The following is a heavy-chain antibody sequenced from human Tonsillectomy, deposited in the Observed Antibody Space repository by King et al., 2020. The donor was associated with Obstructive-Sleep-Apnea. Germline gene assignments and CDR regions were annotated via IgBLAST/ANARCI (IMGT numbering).Heavy chain of an antibody. V-gene: IGHV3-23*04. CDR3: AKASQYYDSSGYYGY. CDR1: GFTFSSYA. CDR2: ISDSGGRT. J-gene: IGHJ4*02. D-gene: IGHD3-22*01. Sequence: VQLVESGGGLVQPGGSLRLSCAASGFTFSSYAMSWVRQAPGKGLEWVSAISDSGGRTYYADSLTGRFTISRDNSKNTLYLQMNSLRAEDTAVYYCAKASQYYDSSGYYGYWGQGTLVTVSS.